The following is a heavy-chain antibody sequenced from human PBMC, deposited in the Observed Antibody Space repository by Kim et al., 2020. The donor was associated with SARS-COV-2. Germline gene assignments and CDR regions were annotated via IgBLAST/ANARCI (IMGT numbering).Heavy chain of an antibody. CDR3: AKASTVRGVIITHDAFDI. V-gene: IGHV3-9*01. CDR1: GFTFDDYA. Sequence: GGSLRLSFAASGFTFDDYAMHWVRQAPGKGLEWVSGISWNSGSIGYADSVKGRFTISRDNAKNSLYLQMNSLRAEDTALYYCAKASTVRGVIITHDAFDIWGQGTMVTVSS. D-gene: IGHD3-10*01. J-gene: IGHJ3*02. CDR2: ISWNSGSI.